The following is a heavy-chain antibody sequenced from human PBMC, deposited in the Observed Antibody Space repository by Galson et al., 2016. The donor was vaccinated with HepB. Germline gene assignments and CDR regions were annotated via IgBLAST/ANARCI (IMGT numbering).Heavy chain of an antibody. CDR2: IYLNDDN. CDR3: AQTLRWLQSPSDY. D-gene: IGHD5-24*01. V-gene: IGHV2-5*01. J-gene: IGHJ4*02. CDR1: GLSLTTSGVG. Sequence: PALVTPTQTLTPTCTFSGLSLTTSGVGVGWIRQPPGKALEWLAPIYLNDDNRYSPSLKSRLTITEDTSKNQVVLTMTNMDPVDTATYYCAQTLRWLQSPSDYWGQGILVTVSS.